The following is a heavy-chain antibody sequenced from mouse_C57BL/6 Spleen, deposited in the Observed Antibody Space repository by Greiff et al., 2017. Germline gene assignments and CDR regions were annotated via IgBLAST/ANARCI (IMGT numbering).Heavy chain of an antibody. V-gene: IGHV1-72*01. CDR1: GYTFTSYW. Sequence: QVQLQQPGAELVKPGASVKLSCKASGYTFTSYWMPWVKQRPGRGLEWIGRIDPNSGGTKYNEKFKSKATLTVDKPASTAYMQLSSLTSEDSAVYYCARQGTTVVATDYYAMDYWGQGTSVTVSS. D-gene: IGHD1-1*01. CDR3: ARQGTTVVATDYYAMDY. J-gene: IGHJ4*01. CDR2: IDPNSGGT.